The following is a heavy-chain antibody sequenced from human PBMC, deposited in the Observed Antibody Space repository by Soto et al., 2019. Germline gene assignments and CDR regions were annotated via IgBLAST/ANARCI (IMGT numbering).Heavy chain of an antibody. V-gene: IGHV3-33*01. J-gene: IGHJ4*02. D-gene: IGHD5-18*01. CDR3: ARELFGYGYGVVDY. CDR1: GFTFSSYG. CDR2: IWYDGSNK. Sequence: QVQLVESGGGVVQPRRSLRLSCAASGFTFSSYGMHWVRQAPGKGLEWVAVIWYDGSNKYYADSVKGRFTISRDNSKNTLYLQMNSLRAEDTAVYYCARELFGYGYGVVDYWGQGTLVTVSS.